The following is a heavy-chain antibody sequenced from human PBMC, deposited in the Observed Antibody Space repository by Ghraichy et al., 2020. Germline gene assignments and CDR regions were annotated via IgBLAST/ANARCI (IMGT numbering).Heavy chain of an antibody. D-gene: IGHD2-2*01. J-gene: IGHJ6*02. Sequence: GGSLRLSCAASGFIFSSYGMHWVRQAPGKGLEWVAVIWYDGSNEYYADSVKGRFIISRDNSKNTVYLQMNSLRAEDTAVYYCARDRGSQLLWHYGMDVWGQGTTVTVSS. V-gene: IGHV3-33*01. CDR3: ARDRGSQLLWHYGMDV. CDR1: GFIFSSYG. CDR2: IWYDGSNE.